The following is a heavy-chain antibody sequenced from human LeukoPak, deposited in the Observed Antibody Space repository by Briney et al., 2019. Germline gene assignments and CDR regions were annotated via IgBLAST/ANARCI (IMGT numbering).Heavy chain of an antibody. Sequence: GGSLRLSCAASGVTFRTYAMSWVRQAPGRGLEWVAGIGGSGASTFYADSVKGRFTISRDNSKNTLYLQMNSLRAEDTAVYYCAKTGTPWYYFDYWGQGTLVPVSS. CDR3: AKTGTPWYYFDY. J-gene: IGHJ4*02. CDR1: GVTFRTYA. CDR2: IGGSGAST. D-gene: IGHD6-13*01. V-gene: IGHV3-23*01.